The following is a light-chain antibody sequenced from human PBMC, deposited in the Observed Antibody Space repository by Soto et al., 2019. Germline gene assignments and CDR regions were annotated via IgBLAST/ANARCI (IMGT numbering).Light chain of an antibody. J-gene: IGKJ5*01. V-gene: IGKV3-15*01. CDR3: QQYSSSPRT. Sequence: EIVMTQSPATLSVSPGESATLSCRASQSVSSNLAWYQQKPGQAPRLLIYGASTRATGIPARFSGSGSGTDFSLTISRLEPEDFAVYHCQQYSSSPRTFGQGTRLEIK. CDR1: QSVSSN. CDR2: GAS.